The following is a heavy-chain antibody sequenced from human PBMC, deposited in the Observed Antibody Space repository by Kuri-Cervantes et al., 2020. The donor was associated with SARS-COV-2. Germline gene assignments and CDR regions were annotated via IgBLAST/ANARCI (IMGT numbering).Heavy chain of an antibody. V-gene: IGHV1-18*01. D-gene: IGHD3-22*01. J-gene: IGHJ6*03. CDR3: ARVSINHYYDRSGYYLDV. Sequence: ASVKVSCKASGYTFTSYGISWVRQAPGQGLEWMGWISAYNGNTNYAQKLQGRITMTTDTSTTTAYMELRSLRSDDTAVYYCARVSINHYYDRSGYYLDVWGKGTTVTVSS. CDR2: ISAYNGNT. CDR1: GYTFTSYG.